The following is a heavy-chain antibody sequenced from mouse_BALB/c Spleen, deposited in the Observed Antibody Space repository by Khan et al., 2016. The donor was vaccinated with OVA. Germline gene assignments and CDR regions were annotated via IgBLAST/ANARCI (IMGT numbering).Heavy chain of an antibody. V-gene: IGHV1-20*02. Sequence: VQLQQSGPELVKPGASVKISCKASGYSFTGYFMNWVMQSHGKSLEWIGRINPHIGETFYNQKFKGKATLTVDESSSTAHMELRSLASEDSAVDYCTRIYGSDFDHWGQGTTLTVSS. CDR1: GYSFTGYF. CDR3: TRIYGSDFDH. CDR2: INPHIGET. J-gene: IGHJ2*01. D-gene: IGHD1-1*01.